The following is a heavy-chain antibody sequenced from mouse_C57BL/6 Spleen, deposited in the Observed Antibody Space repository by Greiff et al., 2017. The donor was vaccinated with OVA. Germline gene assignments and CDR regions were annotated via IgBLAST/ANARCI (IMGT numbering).Heavy chain of an antibody. J-gene: IGHJ4*01. V-gene: IGHV1-64*01. CDR2: IHPNSGST. CDR3: ARWGLLGGAMDY. Sequence: QVQLQQPGAELVKPGASVQLSCKASGYTFTSYWMHWVKQRPGQGLAWIGMIHPNSGSTNYNEKFKSKATLTVDKSSSTAYMQLSSLTSEDSAVYYCARWGLLGGAMDYWGQGTSVTVSS. CDR1: GYTFTSYW. D-gene: IGHD2-3*01.